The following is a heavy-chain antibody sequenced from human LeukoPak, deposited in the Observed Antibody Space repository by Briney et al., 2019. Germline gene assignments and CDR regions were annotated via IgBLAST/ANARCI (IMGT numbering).Heavy chain of an antibody. CDR3: ARGVHMTTVTTRSGAFDI. D-gene: IGHD4-17*01. V-gene: IGHV4-39*01. J-gene: IGHJ3*02. Sequence: RTSETLSLTCTVSGDSISSSSYYWGWIRQPPGKGLEWIGTIFYSGDTYYNPSLKSRITISVDTSKNQFSLKLSSVTAADTAVYYCARGVHMTTVTTRSGAFDIWGQGTMVTVSS. CDR2: IFYSGDT. CDR1: GDSISSSSYY.